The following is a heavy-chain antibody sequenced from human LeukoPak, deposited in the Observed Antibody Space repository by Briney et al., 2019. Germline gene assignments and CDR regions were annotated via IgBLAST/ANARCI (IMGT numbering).Heavy chain of an antibody. J-gene: IGHJ4*02. CDR2: ISYDGSNK. CDR1: GFTFSSYA. Sequence: GGSLRLSCAASGFTFSSYAMHWVRQAPGKGLEWVAVISYDGSNKYYAGSVKGRFTISRDNSKNTLYLQMNSLRAEDTAVYYCARVQGTLIKYYFDYWGQGTLVTVSS. D-gene: IGHD2/OR15-2a*01. V-gene: IGHV3-30-3*01. CDR3: ARVQGTLIKYYFDY.